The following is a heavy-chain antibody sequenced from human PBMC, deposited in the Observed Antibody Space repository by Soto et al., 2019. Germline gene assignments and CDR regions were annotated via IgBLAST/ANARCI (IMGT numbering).Heavy chain of an antibody. Sequence: GESLKISCKGSGYIFTSHWIGWVRRMPGKGLEWLGIIYPGDSDTRYSPSFQGQVTILADKSISTAYLQWSSLKASDTAMYYCARQTRRGSSWYYYYYGMDVWGQGTTVTVSS. CDR3: ARQTRRGSSWYYYYYGMDV. CDR1: GYIFTSHW. J-gene: IGHJ6*02. D-gene: IGHD6-13*01. V-gene: IGHV5-51*01. CDR2: IYPGDSDT.